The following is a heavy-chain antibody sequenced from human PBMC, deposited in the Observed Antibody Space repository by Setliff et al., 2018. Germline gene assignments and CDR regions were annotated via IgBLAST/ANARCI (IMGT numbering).Heavy chain of an antibody. CDR3: ARDTYIGDFWSGYYIQGRFDP. V-gene: IGHV1-3*01. Sequence: GASVKVSCKASGYTFTNYAIHWVRQAPGQRLEWMGWINAGNGNTKYSQKFQGRVTITRDTSASTAYMELSSLRSEDTAVYYCARDTYIGDFWSGYYIQGRFDPWGQGTPVTVSS. CDR2: INAGNGNT. D-gene: IGHD3-3*01. J-gene: IGHJ5*02. CDR1: GYTFTNYA.